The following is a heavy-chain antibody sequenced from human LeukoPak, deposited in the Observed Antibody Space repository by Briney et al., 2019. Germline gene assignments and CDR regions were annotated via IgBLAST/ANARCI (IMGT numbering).Heavy chain of an antibody. CDR2: ISGSGGST. D-gene: IGHD2-2*02. J-gene: IGHJ4*02. Sequence: LAGGSLRLSCAASGFTFSSYAMSWVRQAPGKGLEWVSAISGSGGSTYYADSVKGRFTISRDNSKNTLYLQMNSLRAEDTAVYYCAKDPIVVVPAAIPGYDYWGQGTLVTVSS. V-gene: IGHV3-23*01. CDR1: GFTFSSYA. CDR3: AKDPIVVVPAAIPGYDY.